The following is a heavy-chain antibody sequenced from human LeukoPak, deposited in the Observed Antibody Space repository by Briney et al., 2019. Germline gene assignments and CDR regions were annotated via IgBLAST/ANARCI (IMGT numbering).Heavy chain of an antibody. CDR3: TQASTGGAFDI. D-gene: IGHD2-8*02. V-gene: IGHV5-51*01. CDR2: IHPGDFDT. CDR1: GYSFTNYW. Sequence: GESLKISCKGSGYSFTNYWIGWVRQKPGKGLEWMGIIHPGDFDTRYGPSFQGQVTISADKAISTAYLQWSSLKDSDTAIYARTQASTGGAFDIWGQGTTVIVSS. J-gene: IGHJ3*02.